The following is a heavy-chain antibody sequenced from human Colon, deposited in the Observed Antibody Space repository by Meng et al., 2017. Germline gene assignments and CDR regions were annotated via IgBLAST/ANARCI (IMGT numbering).Heavy chain of an antibody. CDR1: GGSFSGYY. J-gene: IGHJ4*02. D-gene: IGHD3-3*01. Sequence: QVQLQQWGAGRLKPSETLSLTRAVHGGSFSGYYWSGIRQPPGKGLEWIGEINHSGSTNYNPSLKSRVTISVDTSKNQFSLKLSSVTAADTAVYYCARGPQNYDFWSGYYILVDWGQGTLVTVSS. CDR3: ARGPQNYDFWSGYYILVD. CDR2: INHSGST. V-gene: IGHV4-34*01.